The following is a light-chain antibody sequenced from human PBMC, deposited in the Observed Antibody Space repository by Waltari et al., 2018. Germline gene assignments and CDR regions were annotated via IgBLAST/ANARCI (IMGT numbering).Light chain of an antibody. CDR2: DVS. V-gene: IGLV2-14*03. Sequence: QSALTQPASVSGSPGQSITISCTGTSSDIGYYDYVSWYQQHPGKAPKLIIYDVSERPSGVSNRFSGSKSGNTASLTISGLQPEDEADYYCSSFTSTNTLLFGGGTKLTVL. CDR1: SSDIGYYDY. CDR3: SSFTSTNTLL. J-gene: IGLJ2*01.